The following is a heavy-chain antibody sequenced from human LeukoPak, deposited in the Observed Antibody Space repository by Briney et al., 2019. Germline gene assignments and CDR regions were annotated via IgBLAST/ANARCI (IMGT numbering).Heavy chain of an antibody. CDR1: GFTFSDYY. Sequence: GGSLRLSCAASGFTFSDYYMSWIRQAPGKGLEWVSAISGSGGSTYYADSVKGRFTISRDNSKNTLYLQMNSLRPEDTAVYYCARESDNSNSLDYWGQGTLVTVTS. CDR2: ISGSGGST. CDR3: ARESDNSNSLDY. D-gene: IGHD4-11*01. J-gene: IGHJ4*02. V-gene: IGHV3-23*01.